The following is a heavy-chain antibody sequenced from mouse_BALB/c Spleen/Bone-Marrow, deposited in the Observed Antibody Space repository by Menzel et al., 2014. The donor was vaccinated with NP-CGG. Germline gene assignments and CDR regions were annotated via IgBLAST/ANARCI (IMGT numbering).Heavy chain of an antibody. Sequence: EVKLMDSGPDLVKPGASVKISCKASGYSFSGYYMHWVKQSHGKSLEWIGRVHPNNGGTSYNQKFKGKAILNVDMSSSTAYMEVRSLTSEDSWVYYCARYGSYVGGTMDLWGQGTSGTVSP. CDR1: GYSFSGYY. CDR3: ARYGSYVGGTMDL. V-gene: IGHV1S30*01. D-gene: IGHD1-1*02. J-gene: IGHJ4*01. CDR2: VHPNNGGT.